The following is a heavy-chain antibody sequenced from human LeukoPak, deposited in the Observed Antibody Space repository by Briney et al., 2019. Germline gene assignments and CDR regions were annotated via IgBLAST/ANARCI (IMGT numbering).Heavy chain of an antibody. J-gene: IGHJ4*02. CDR2: ISSSSHI. V-gene: IGHV3-21*01. CDR1: GFTFSSYS. Sequence: GGSLRLSCAASGFTFSSYSMNWVRQAPGKGLEWVSSISSSSHIYYADSVKGRFTISRDNAKNSLYLQMNSLRAEDTAVYYCARRVGYCSSTSCYDDYWGQGTLVTVSS. CDR3: ARRVGYCSSTSCYDDY. D-gene: IGHD2-2*01.